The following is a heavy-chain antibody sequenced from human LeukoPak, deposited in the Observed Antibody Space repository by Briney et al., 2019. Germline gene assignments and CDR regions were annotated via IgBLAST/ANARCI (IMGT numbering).Heavy chain of an antibody. CDR3: ARIAAAGEFDP. V-gene: IGHV5-51*01. CDR2: IYPGDSDT. CDR1: GYRFSSYW. J-gene: IGHJ5*02. Sequence: GESLNISCNGSGYRFSSYWIGWVRQMPGKGLEWMGIIYPGDSDTRYSPSFQGEVTISAAKSISTAYLQWSSLKASDTAMYYCARIAAAGEFDPWGQGTLVTVSS. D-gene: IGHD6-13*01.